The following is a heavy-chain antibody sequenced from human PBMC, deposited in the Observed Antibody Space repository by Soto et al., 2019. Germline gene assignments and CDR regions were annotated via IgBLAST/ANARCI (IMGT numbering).Heavy chain of an antibody. CDR3: ASTPSVPAAIFDY. CDR2: IYHSGST. D-gene: IGHD2-2*02. CDR1: GGSISSGGYP. J-gene: IGHJ4*02. Sequence: PSETLSLTCAVSGGSISSGGYPWSWIRQRPGKRLVPIGYIYHSGSTYYNPTLKSRVTISVDRSKNQFSLKLSSVTAADTAVYYCASTPSVPAAIFDYWGQGTLVTVYS. V-gene: IGHV4-30-2*01.